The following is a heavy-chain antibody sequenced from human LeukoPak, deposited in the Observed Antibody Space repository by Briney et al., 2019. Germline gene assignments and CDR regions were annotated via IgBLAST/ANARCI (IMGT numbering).Heavy chain of an antibody. CDR2: IDTSATSM. J-gene: IGHJ4*02. V-gene: IGHV3-48*03. Sequence: QPRGSLRLSCAVSGFTFSNFEMNWVRQAPGKGLEWVSHIDTSATSMHYADSVKGRFTISRDNAKNSLFLQMNSLRAEDTAVYYCVTDRPGVMDFDFWGQGTLVTVSS. CDR3: VTDRPGVMDFDF. CDR1: GFTFSNFE. D-gene: IGHD2-2*03.